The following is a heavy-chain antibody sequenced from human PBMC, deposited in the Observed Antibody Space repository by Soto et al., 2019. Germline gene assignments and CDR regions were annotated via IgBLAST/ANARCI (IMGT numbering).Heavy chain of an antibody. CDR2: IXXSXGXT. V-gene: IGHV3-23*01. J-gene: IGHJ4*02. CDR1: GFTFSSYA. Sequence: GGSLRLSCAASGFTFSSYAMSWVRQAPGKGLEXVXAIXXSXGXTXYXXXXKGRFTISRDNSKNTLYLQMNSLRAEDTAVYYCAKVGEQQLALDYWGQGTLVTVSS. CDR3: AKVGEQQLALDY. D-gene: IGHD6-13*01.